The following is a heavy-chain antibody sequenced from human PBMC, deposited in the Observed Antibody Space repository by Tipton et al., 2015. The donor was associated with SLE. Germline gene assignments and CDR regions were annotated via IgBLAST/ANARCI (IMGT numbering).Heavy chain of an antibody. CDR2: IYYSGST. CDR3: ARSVGGFGMDV. Sequence: LRLSCTVSGGSISSYYWSWIRQPPGKGLEWIGYIYYSGSTNYNPSLKSRVSISVDMSKNQFPLKLTSVTAADTAIYYCARSVGGFGMDVWGHGTTVTVSS. D-gene: IGHD4-23*01. V-gene: IGHV4-59*12. J-gene: IGHJ6*02. CDR1: GGSISSYY.